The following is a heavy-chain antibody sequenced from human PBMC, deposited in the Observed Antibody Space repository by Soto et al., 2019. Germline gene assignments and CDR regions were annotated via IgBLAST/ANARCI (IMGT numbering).Heavy chain of an antibody. CDR1: GFTFTTYA. V-gene: IGHV3-23*01. J-gene: IGHJ4*02. CDR2: ITGSGGVT. D-gene: IGHD6-19*01. CDR3: AKGCLTVAGPSCS. Sequence: EVQLLESGGGLVQPGGSLRLSCAASGFTFTTYAMSWVRQAPGKGLEWVSSITGSGGVTYYADSVKGRFTISRDNSKNTLYLQMNSLRAEDTALYYCAKGCLTVAGPSCSWGQGALVTVSS.